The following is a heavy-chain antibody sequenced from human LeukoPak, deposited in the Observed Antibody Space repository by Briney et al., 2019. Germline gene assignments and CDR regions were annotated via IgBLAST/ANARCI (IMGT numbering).Heavy chain of an antibody. J-gene: IGHJ4*02. CDR1: TGSIRSAGYY. CDR3: ARISRSGPYYFDY. CDR2: IYYSGST. D-gene: IGHD6-25*01. Sequence: SETLSLTCSVSTGSIRSAGYYWSWVRQLPGKGLEWIGYIYYSGSTHYNPSLKSRITISVDTSKNQFSLKLSSVTAADTAVYYCARISRSGPYYFDYWGQGTRVPVSS. V-gene: IGHV4-31*03.